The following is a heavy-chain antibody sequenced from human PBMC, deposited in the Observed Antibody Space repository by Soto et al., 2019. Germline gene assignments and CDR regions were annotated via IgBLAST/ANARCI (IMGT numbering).Heavy chain of an antibody. J-gene: IGHJ4*02. Sequence: GASVKVSCKASGYTFTSYGISWARQAPGQGLEWMGWISAYNGNTGYAQKFQGRVTMASDTSTSTVYMELSSLKSEDTAVYFCSSVSITGTYYGYWGQGTPVTVSS. CDR1: GYTFTSYG. V-gene: IGHV1-18*01. D-gene: IGHD7-27*01. CDR2: ISAYNGNT. CDR3: SSVSITGTYYGY.